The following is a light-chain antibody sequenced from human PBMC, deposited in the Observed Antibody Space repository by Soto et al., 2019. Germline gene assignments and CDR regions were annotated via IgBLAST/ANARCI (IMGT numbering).Light chain of an antibody. J-gene: IGLJ2*01. Sequence: QSALTQAPSASGTPGQRVTISCSGSSSNIGSNTVNWYQQLPGTAPKLLIYSDNQRPSGVPDRFSGSKSCTSASLAISGLQSEDEADYYCAAWDDSLNDPVFGGGTKVTVL. V-gene: IGLV1-44*01. CDR2: SDN. CDR3: AAWDDSLNDPV. CDR1: SSNIGSNT.